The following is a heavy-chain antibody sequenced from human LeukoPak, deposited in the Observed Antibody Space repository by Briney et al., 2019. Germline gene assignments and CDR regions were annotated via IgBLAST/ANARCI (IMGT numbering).Heavy chain of an antibody. CDR3: ARASVVVPAAIRAYNRFDP. CDR2: IYYSGST. V-gene: IGHV4-39*07. Sequence: SETLSLTCTVSGGSISSSSYYWGWIRQPPGKGLEWIGSIYYSGSTYYNPSLKSRVTISVDTSKNQFSLKLSSVTAADTAVYYCARASVVVPAAIRAYNRFDPWGQGTTVTVSS. D-gene: IGHD2-2*01. CDR1: GGSISSSSYY. J-gene: IGHJ5*01.